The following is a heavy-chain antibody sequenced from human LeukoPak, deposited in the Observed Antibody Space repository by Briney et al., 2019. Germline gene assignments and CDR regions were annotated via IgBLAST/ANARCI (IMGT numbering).Heavy chain of an antibody. CDR2: ISAYNGNT. CDR3: ARGRGSLPNFDY. V-gene: IGHV1-18*01. D-gene: IGHD1-26*01. J-gene: IGHJ4*02. Sequence: GASVKVSCKASGYTFTSYGISWVRQAPGQGLEWMGWISAYNGNTNYAQKFQGRVTMTRDTSTSTVYMELSSLRSEDTAVYYCARGRGSLPNFDYWGQGTLVTVSS. CDR1: GYTFTSYG.